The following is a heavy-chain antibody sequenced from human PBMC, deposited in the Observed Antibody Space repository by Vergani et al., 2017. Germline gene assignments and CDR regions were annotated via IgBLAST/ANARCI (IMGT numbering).Heavy chain of an antibody. CDR3: ARVHFANLQKGAWDY. V-gene: IGHV3-33*01. CDR1: GFTFSSYG. D-gene: IGHD5-24*01. Sequence: QVQLVEAGGGVVQPGRSLRLPCAASGFTFSSYGMPWVRQAPGKGLEWVAVIWYDGSHKYSADSVKGRFTISRDKSKNTLYLQMNSLSAEDTAVYYCARVHFANLQKGAWDYWGQGTLVTVSS. J-gene: IGHJ4*02. CDR2: IWYDGSHK.